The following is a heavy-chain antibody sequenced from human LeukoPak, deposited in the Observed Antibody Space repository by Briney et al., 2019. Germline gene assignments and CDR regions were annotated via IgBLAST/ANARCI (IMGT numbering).Heavy chain of an antibody. CDR1: GYSISSSYY. Sequence: SETLSLTCTVSGYSISSSYYWSWIRQPPGKGLEWIGYIYYSGSTYYNPSLKSRVTISVDTSKNQFSLKLSSVTAADTAVYYCARVNYDSSGYGLLFDPWGQGTLVTVSS. D-gene: IGHD3-22*01. V-gene: IGHV4-61*01. CDR2: IYYSGST. J-gene: IGHJ5*02. CDR3: ARVNYDSSGYGLLFDP.